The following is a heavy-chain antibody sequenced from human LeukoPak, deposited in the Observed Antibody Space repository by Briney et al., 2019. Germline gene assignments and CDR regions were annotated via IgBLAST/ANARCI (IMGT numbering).Heavy chain of an antibody. Sequence: PSETLSLTCTVSGGSISSSDYYWAWIRQPPGKGLEWIGSIYYSGRTFYNPPLKSRVTISVDTSKNQFSLDLSSVTAADTAVYYCARQKCTSTSCLTKNAFDIWGQGTMVTVSS. V-gene: IGHV4-39*01. CDR3: ARQKCTSTSCLTKNAFDI. CDR2: IYYSGRT. J-gene: IGHJ3*02. CDR1: GGSISSSDYY. D-gene: IGHD2-2*01.